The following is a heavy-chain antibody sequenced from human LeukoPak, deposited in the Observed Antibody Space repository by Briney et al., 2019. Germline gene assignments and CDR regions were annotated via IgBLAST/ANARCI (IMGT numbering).Heavy chain of an antibody. CDR2: INWNGGTT. CDR3: ARDKHYYDSTNYV. CDR1: GFTFNDYG. J-gene: IGHJ4*02. V-gene: IGHV3-20*04. D-gene: IGHD3-22*01. Sequence: GGSLRLSCTASGFTFNDYGMSWVRQGPGKGLEWVSGINWNGGTTGYADSVRGRFTISRDNAKNSLYLQMNSLRAEDTALYYCARDKHYYDSTNYVWGQGTLVTVSS.